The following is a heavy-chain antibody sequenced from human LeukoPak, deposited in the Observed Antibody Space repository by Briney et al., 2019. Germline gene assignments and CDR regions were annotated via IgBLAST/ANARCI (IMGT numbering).Heavy chain of an antibody. V-gene: IGHV3-48*01. Sequence: GGSLRLSCATSGFTLRYYQMNWVRQAPGKGLEWVSYINVVNGAIYYADSVKGRFTISGDIASNSVYLQMNSLRAEDTALYYCVRDGNRGYDVDVWGQGTAVTVSS. CDR1: GFTLRYYQ. CDR2: INVVNGAI. D-gene: IGHD3-10*01. J-gene: IGHJ6*02. CDR3: VRDGNRGYDVDV.